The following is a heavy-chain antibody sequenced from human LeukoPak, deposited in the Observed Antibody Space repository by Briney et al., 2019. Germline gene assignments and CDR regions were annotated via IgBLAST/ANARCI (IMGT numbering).Heavy chain of an antibody. Sequence: GGPLRLSCAASGFAMSSNYMSWVRQAPGKGLEWVSVIYIVGNTYYADSVKGRFTISRDNSKNTLYLQMNSLRADDTAVYYCARGTVTAPDFWGQGTLVTVSS. V-gene: IGHV3-53*01. J-gene: IGHJ4*02. CDR1: GFAMSSNY. D-gene: IGHD4-17*01. CDR3: ARGTVTAPDF. CDR2: IYIVGNT.